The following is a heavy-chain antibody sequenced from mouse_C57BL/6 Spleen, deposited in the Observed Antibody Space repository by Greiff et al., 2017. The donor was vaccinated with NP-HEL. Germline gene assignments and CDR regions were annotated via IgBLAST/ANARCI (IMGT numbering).Heavy chain of an antibody. D-gene: IGHD1-1*01. Sequence: DVMLVESGGGLVKPGGSLKLSCAASGFTFSDYGMHWVRQAPEKGLEWVAYISSGSSTIYYADTVKGRFTISRDNAKNTLFLQMTSLRSEDTAMYYCARAGAYYGSSLWFAYWGQGTLVTVSA. J-gene: IGHJ3*01. CDR1: GFTFSDYG. V-gene: IGHV5-17*01. CDR2: ISSGSSTI. CDR3: ARAGAYYGSSLWFAY.